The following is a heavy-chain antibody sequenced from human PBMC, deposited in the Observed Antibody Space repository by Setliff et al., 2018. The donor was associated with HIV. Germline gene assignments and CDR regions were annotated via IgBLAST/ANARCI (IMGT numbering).Heavy chain of an antibody. V-gene: IGHV3-21*01. D-gene: IGHD7-27*01. CDR3: ARQGNWEFDY. J-gene: IGHJ4*02. Sequence: GGSLRLSCAASGFIVSNNYMNWVRQAPGKGLEWVSSITSGSTYVNYADSVKGRFSISRDNSKNSLYLQMISLRAEDTALYYCARQGNWEFDYWGQGTLVTVSS. CDR1: GFIVSNNY. CDR2: ITSGSTYV.